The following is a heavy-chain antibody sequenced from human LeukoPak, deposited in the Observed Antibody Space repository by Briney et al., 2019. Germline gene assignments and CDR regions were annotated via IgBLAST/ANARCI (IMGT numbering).Heavy chain of an antibody. J-gene: IGHJ6*02. CDR3: ARERAYSGYDFGYYYGMDV. CDR1: GYTFTSCD. D-gene: IGHD5-12*01. V-gene: IGHV1-8*01. Sequence: ASVKVSCKASGYTFTSCDINWVRQATGQGLEWMGWMNPNSGNTGYAQKFQGRVTMTRNTSISTAYMELSSLRSEDTAVYYCARERAYSGYDFGYYYGMDVWGQGTTVTVSS. CDR2: MNPNSGNT.